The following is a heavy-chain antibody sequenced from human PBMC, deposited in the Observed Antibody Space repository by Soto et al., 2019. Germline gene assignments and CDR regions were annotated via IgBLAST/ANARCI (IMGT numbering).Heavy chain of an antibody. D-gene: IGHD3-22*01. Sequence: PGRSLRLSCAASGFTVSSNYMSWVRQATGKGLEWASVIYSGGSTYYADSVKGRFTISRDNSKNTLYLQMISLRAEDTAVYYCARMGLPGYYDSSGPRDGMDVWGQGTTVTVSS. CDR3: ARMGLPGYYDSSGPRDGMDV. V-gene: IGHV3-53*01. CDR1: GFTVSSNY. CDR2: IYSGGST. J-gene: IGHJ6*02.